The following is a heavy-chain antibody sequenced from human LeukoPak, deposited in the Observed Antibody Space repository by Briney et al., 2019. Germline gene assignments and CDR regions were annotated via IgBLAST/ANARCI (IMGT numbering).Heavy chain of an antibody. CDR2: MNPNSGNT. Sequence: ASVKVSCKASGYTFTSYDINWVRQATGQGLEWMGWMNPNSGNTGYAQKFQGRVTVTRNTSISTAYMELRSLRSDDTAVYYCARHFYGSGTYYHFDYWGQGTLVTVSS. J-gene: IGHJ4*02. CDR1: GYTFTSYD. CDR3: ARHFYGSGTYYHFDY. V-gene: IGHV1-8*01. D-gene: IGHD3-10*01.